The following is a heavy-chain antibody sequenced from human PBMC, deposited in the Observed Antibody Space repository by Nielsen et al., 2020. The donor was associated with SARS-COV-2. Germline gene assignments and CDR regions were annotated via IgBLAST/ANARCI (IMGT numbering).Heavy chain of an antibody. CDR3: TTADKAAAGTRGY. CDR1: GFTFSNGW. CDR2: IKSKTDGGTT. J-gene: IGHJ4*02. D-gene: IGHD6-13*01. Sequence: GGSLRLSCAASGFTFSNGWMSWVRQAPGEGLEWVGRIKSKTDGGTTEYAAPVKGRLTISRDDSKNTLYLQMNSLKTEDTSVYYCTTADKAAAGTRGYWGQGTLVTVSS. V-gene: IGHV3-15*01.